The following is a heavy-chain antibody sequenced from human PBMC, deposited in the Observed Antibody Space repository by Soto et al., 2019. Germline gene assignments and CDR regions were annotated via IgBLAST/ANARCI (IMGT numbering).Heavy chain of an antibody. CDR1: GGSISSYY. V-gene: IGHV4-59*01. CDR2: SYYSGST. Sequence: QVQLQESGPGLVKPSETLSLTCTVSGGSISSYYWSWIRQPPGKGLEWIGYSYYSGSTNYNPSLKSRVTISVDTSTNQFSLKLSSVTAADTAVYYCASSWGRAYYDFWSGYSAFDYLGQGTLVTVSS. CDR3: ASSWGRAYYDFWSGYSAFDY. J-gene: IGHJ4*02. D-gene: IGHD3-3*01.